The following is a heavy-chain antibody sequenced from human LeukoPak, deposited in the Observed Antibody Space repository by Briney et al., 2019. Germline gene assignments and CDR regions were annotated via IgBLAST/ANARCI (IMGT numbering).Heavy chain of an antibody. V-gene: IGHV3-53*01. Sequence: GGSLRLSCAASGFTVSSNYMSWVRQAPGKGLEWVSVIYGGGSTYYADSVKGRFTISRDNSKNTLYLQMNSLRAEDTAVYYCARDPITIFGVVKNDYWGQGTLVTVSS. CDR3: ARDPITIFGVVKNDY. J-gene: IGHJ4*02. D-gene: IGHD3-3*01. CDR1: GFTVSSNY. CDR2: IYGGGST.